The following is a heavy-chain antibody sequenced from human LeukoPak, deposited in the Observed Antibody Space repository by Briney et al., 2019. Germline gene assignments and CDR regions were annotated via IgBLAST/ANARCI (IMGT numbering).Heavy chain of an antibody. Sequence: GGPLRLSCGPSGFTFRSYSMNWVRQAPGKGREGVSSISSSSCDIHYEDSVKGRFTITRDNAKNSLYVQMNGVRAEDTAVDYCARTVYDLRGQRLVPGFDYWGQGTLVTVSS. CDR1: GFTFRSYS. CDR3: ARTVYDLRGQRLVPGFDY. CDR2: ISSSSCDI. V-gene: IGHV3-21*01. D-gene: IGHD6-13*01. J-gene: IGHJ4*02.